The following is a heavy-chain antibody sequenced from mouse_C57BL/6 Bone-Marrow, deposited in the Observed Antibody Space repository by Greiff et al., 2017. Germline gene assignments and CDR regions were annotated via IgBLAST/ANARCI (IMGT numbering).Heavy chain of an antibody. CDR3: AIGFITTVVADY. V-gene: IGHV1-74*01. CDR1: GYTFTSYW. Sequence: QVQLQQPGAELVKPGASVKVSCKASGYTFTSYWMHWVKQRPGQGLEWIGRIHPSDSDTNYNQKFKGKATLTVDKSSSTAYMQLNSLTSEDSAVYYCAIGFITTVVADYWGQGTTLTVSS. D-gene: IGHD1-1*01. CDR2: IHPSDSDT. J-gene: IGHJ2*01.